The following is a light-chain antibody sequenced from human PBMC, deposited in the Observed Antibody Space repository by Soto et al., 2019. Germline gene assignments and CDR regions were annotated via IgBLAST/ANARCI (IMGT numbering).Light chain of an antibody. CDR1: QGISNY. CDR3: QEYNSYTGT. J-gene: IGKJ1*01. V-gene: IGKV1-17*03. CDR2: AAS. Sequence: IQMTQYPPAMSPSVGDRATITCMASQGISNYLAWFQQKPGKVPKRLIYAASSLQSGVPSRFSGSGSGTEFTLTISSLQPDDFGSYYCQEYNSYTGTLGPGTKVDIK.